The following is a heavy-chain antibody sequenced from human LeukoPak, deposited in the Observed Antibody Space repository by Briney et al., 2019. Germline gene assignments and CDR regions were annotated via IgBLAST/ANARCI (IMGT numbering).Heavy chain of an antibody. CDR2: IIPIFGTA. J-gene: IGHJ4*02. Sequence: ASVKASCKASGGTFSSYAISWGRQAPGQGLEWMGGIIPIFGTANYAQKFQGRVTITADESTSTAYMELSSLRSEDTAVYYCARAREGIAVAANWGQGTLVTVSS. D-gene: IGHD6-19*01. V-gene: IGHV1-69*01. CDR1: GGTFSSYA. CDR3: ARAREGIAVAAN.